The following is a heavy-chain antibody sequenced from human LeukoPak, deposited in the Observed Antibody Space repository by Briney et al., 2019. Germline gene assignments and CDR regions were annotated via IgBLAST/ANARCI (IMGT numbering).Heavy chain of an antibody. CDR3: ARDAGDYGDY. V-gene: IGHV3-30-3*01. CDR2: ISYDGSNK. CDR1: GFTFSSYA. J-gene: IGHJ4*02. Sequence: PGRSLRLSCAASGFTFSSYAMHWVRPAPGKGLEWVAVISYDGSNKYYADSVKGRFTISRDNSKNTLYLQMNSLRAEDTAVYYCARDAGDYGDYWGQGTLVTVSS.